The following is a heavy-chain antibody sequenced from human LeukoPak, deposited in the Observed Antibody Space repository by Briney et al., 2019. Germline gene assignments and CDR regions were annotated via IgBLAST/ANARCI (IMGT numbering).Heavy chain of an antibody. Sequence: PGGSLRLSCAASGFTFSTYSMNWVRQAPGKGLEWVSSISRGSSFIYYADSVKGRFTISRDNSKNSLYLQMNSLRTEDTALYYCAKDSSGWPFDYWGQGTLVTVSS. D-gene: IGHD6-19*01. CDR3: AKDSSGWPFDY. V-gene: IGHV3-21*04. CDR1: GFTFSTYS. CDR2: ISRGSSFI. J-gene: IGHJ4*02.